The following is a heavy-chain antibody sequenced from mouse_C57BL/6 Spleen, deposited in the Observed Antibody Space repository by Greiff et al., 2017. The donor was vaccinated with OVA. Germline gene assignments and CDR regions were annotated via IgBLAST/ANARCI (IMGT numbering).Heavy chain of an antibody. Sequence: EVQLQESGGGLVQPGGSMKLSCVASGFTFSNYWMNWVRQSPEKGLEWVAQIRLKSDNYATHYAESVKGRFTISRDDSKSSVYLQMNNLRAEDTEIYCCAEDTPFAYWGQGTLVTVSA. CDR3: AEDTPFAY. J-gene: IGHJ3*01. V-gene: IGHV6-3*01. CDR1: GFTFSNYW. CDR2: IRLKSDNYAT.